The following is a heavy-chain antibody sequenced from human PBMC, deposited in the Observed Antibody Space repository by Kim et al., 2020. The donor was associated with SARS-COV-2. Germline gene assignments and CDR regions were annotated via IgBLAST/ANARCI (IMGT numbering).Heavy chain of an antibody. D-gene: IGHD2-2*01. V-gene: IGHV5-51*01. CDR1: GFTFTNYW. J-gene: IGHJ4*02. CDR3: VRRYCSSSSCYLDY. Sequence: GESLQISCKGSGFTFTNYWIGWVRQMPGKGLEWMGMLYPGDSSSATSSHGHVTFAADTSINTAYLEWNSLKAPDTAMYFCVRRYCSSSSCYLDYWGQGTLVTVSS. CDR2: LYPGDS.